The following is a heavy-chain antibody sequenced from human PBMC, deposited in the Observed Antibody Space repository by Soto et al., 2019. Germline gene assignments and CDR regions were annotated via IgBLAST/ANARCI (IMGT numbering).Heavy chain of an antibody. V-gene: IGHV4-34*01. D-gene: IGHD2-21*01. CDR3: ARRSHIVVAPT. CDR2: INHSGST. J-gene: IGHJ4*02. Sequence: PAETLCLTCAVYVGSFSVYYWSWIRQPPGKGLELIGEINHSGSTNYNPSLKSRVTISVDTSKNHFSLMLTSVTAADTAVYYCARRSHIVVAPTWGQGTLVTVSS. CDR1: VGSFSVYY.